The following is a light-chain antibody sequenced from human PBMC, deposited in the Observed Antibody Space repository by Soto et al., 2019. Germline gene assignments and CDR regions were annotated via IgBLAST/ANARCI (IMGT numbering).Light chain of an antibody. V-gene: IGKV1-39*01. Sequence: DIQLTQSPSSLSASVGDRVTITCRASQTIIRYLNWYQQKPGSAPNLLIYAASTLQSGVPSRFSGSGSGTEFTLTISSLQPEDFATYYCQQSYSTLFSFGPGTTVEIK. CDR2: AAS. J-gene: IGKJ3*01. CDR1: QTIIRY. CDR3: QQSYSTLFS.